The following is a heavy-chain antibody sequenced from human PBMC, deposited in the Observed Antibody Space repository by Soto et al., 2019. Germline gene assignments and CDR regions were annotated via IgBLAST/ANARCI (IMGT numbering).Heavy chain of an antibody. J-gene: IGHJ1*01. V-gene: IGHV6-1*01. Sequence: QSQTLSLTCAISGDSVSSNSAAWSWIRQSPSRGLEWLGRTYYRSKWYNDYAVSVKSRITINPDTSKNQFSLQLNSVTPEDTAVYYCARGSVVGATSAEYFQHWGQGTLVTVSS. CDR2: TYYRSKWYN. CDR3: ARGSVVGATSAEYFQH. D-gene: IGHD1-26*01. CDR1: GDSVSSNSAA.